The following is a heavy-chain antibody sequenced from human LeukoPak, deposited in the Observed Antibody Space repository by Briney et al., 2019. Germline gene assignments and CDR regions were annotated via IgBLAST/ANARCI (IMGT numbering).Heavy chain of an antibody. CDR1: GYTLTELS. D-gene: IGHD1-7*01. Sequence: ASVKVSCKVSGYTLTELSMHWVRQAPGKGLEWMGGFDPEDGETIYAQKFQGRVTITRDTSASTAYMELSSLRSEDTAVYYCARGSGTTDLDYWGQGTLVTVSS. CDR3: ARGSGTTDLDY. V-gene: IGHV1-24*01. J-gene: IGHJ4*02. CDR2: FDPEDGET.